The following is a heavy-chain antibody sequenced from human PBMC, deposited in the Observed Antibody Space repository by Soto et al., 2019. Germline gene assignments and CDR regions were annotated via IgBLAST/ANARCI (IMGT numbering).Heavy chain of an antibody. V-gene: IGHV3-23*01. CDR1: GFTFSCCA. CDR3: AKNRGAGDYSNWSFAV. D-gene: IGHD7-27*01. Sequence: QVLESGGGLVQPGGSLRLSCAASGFTFSCCAMSWVRQAPGKGLEWVSTIHGDGDYTHDTDSVKGRFTISRDNSRNPPYVQMNSLRADDTAVYYCAKNRGAGDYSNWSFAVWGRGTLVTVSS. J-gene: IGHJ2*01. CDR2: IHGDGDYT.